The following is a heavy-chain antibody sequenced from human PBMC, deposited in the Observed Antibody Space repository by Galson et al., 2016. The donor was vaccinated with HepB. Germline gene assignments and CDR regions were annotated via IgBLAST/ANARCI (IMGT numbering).Heavy chain of an antibody. D-gene: IGHD3-16*01. J-gene: IGHJ4*02. CDR3: ARYGGASTD. CDR1: GFSFSSHW. V-gene: IGHV3-7*01. Sequence: SLRLSCAASGFSFSSHWMTWFRQSPGNGLEWVANIKPDGSDKNYVDSVKGRFTIYRDNAQNSLYLQMDSLRVEDTAVYYCARYGGASTDWGQGTLVAVSS. CDR2: IKPDGSDK.